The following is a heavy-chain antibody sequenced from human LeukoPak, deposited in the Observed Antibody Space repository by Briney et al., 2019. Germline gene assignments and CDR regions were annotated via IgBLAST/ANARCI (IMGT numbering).Heavy chain of an antibody. D-gene: IGHD3-22*01. CDR2: IYYSGST. CDR3: AGTQYYYDSSGLDYFDY. J-gene: IGHJ4*02. CDR1: GGSISSSSYY. V-gene: IGHV4-39*07. Sequence: PSETLSLTCTVSGGSISSSSYYWGWIRQPPGKGLEWIGSIYYSGSTYYNPSLKSRVTISVDTSKNQFSLKLSSVTAADTAVYYCAGTQYYYDSSGLDYFDYWGQGTLVTVSS.